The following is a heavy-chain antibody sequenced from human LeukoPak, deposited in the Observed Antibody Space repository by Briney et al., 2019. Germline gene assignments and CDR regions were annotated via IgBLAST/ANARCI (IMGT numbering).Heavy chain of an antibody. CDR1: GFTFSSYA. D-gene: IGHD6-19*01. CDR3: AKDDKQWPQYFQH. Sequence: GGSLRLSCAASGFTFSSYAMHWVRQAPGKGLEWVSAISGSGGSTYYADSVKGRFTISRDNSKNTLYLQMNSLRAEDTAVYYCAKDDKQWPQYFQHWGQGTLVTVSS. V-gene: IGHV3-23*01. CDR2: ISGSGGST. J-gene: IGHJ1*01.